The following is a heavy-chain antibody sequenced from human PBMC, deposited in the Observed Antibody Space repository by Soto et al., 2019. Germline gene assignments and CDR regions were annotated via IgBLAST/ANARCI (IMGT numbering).Heavy chain of an antibody. V-gene: IGHV3-11*05. CDR3: AIEGWTAALFFDY. Sequence: QVQLVESGGGLVKPGGSLRLSCSASGFSFSDYYMSWVRQAPGKGLEWVSYISTSSSYTNYADSVKGRFTISRDNAKNSLYLQMNSLRAEDTAVYYCAIEGWTAALFFDYWRQGTLVTVSS. J-gene: IGHJ4*02. CDR2: ISTSSSYT. CDR1: GFSFSDYY. D-gene: IGHD2-15*01.